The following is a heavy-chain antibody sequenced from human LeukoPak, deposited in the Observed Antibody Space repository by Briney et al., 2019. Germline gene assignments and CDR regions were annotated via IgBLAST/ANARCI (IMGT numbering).Heavy chain of an antibody. J-gene: IGHJ4*02. D-gene: IGHD4-17*01. CDR1: GYIFTSYW. CDR2: IYPGDSDT. Sequence: GESLKISCKGSGYIFTSYWIGWVRQMPGKGLEWMGIIYPGDSDTRYSPSFQGQVTISADKSISTAYLQWSSLKASDTAMYYCARPTADYGDFGFPDYWGQGTLVTVSS. CDR3: ARPTADYGDFGFPDY. V-gene: IGHV5-51*01.